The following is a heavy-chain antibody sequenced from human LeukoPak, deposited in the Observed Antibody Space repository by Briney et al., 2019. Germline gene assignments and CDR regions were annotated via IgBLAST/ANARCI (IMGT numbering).Heavy chain of an antibody. D-gene: IGHD3-10*01. CDR2: IYYSGTT. J-gene: IGHJ5*02. CDR3: ARERTMVRGMSWFDP. V-gene: IGHV4-59*01. Sequence: AETLSPTCTVLGGSLHTYYWSWIRQPPGKGLKGSGYIYYSGTTNYNPSLKSRVSISVDTSKNQFSLKLSSVTAADTAVYYCARERTMVRGMSWFDPWGQGTLVTVSS. CDR1: GGSLHTYY.